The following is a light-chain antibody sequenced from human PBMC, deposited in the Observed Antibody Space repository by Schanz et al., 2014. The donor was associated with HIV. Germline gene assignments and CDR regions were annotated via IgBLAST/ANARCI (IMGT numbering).Light chain of an antibody. CDR3: QQYSDYPWT. CDR2: KAS. CDR1: QSISSW. J-gene: IGKJ1*01. Sequence: DIQLTQSPSFLSASVGDRVTITCRASQSISSWLAWYQQKPGKAPKLLISKASSVESGVPARFSGSGSGTDFTLFIASLQPDDFATYYCQQYSDYPWTFGHGTKVE. V-gene: IGKV1-5*03.